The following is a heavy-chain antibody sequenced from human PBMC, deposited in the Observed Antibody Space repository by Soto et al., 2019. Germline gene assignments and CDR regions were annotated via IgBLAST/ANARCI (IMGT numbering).Heavy chain of an antibody. D-gene: IGHD3-22*01. Sequence: SGPTLVNPTQTLTLTCTFSGFSLTTSGMCVSWIRQPPGKALEWLARIDWDDDKYYSPSLRTRLTLTKDTSKNQVVLTVTNMDPVDTATYYCGHLYYYDSSGFYRYFDHWGQGTLVTVSS. V-gene: IGHV2-70*12. CDR1: GFSLTTSGMC. CDR3: GHLYYYDSSGFYRYFDH. CDR2: IDWDDDK. J-gene: IGHJ4*02.